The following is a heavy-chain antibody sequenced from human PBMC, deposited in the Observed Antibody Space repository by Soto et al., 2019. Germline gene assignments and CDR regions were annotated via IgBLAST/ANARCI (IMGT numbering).Heavy chain of an antibody. CDR2: ISAYNGNT. D-gene: IGHD4-17*01. CDR3: ARGRQMTTVTTDFDY. Sequence: ASVKVSCKASGYTFTRYGISWVRQAPGQGLEWMGWISAYNGNTNYAQKLQGRVTMTTDTSTSTAYMELRSLRSDDTAVYYCARGRQMTTVTTDFDYWGQGTPVTVS. V-gene: IGHV1-18*01. J-gene: IGHJ4*02. CDR1: GYTFTRYG.